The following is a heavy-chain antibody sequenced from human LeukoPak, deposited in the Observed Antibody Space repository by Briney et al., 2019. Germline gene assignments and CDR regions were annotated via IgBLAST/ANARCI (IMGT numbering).Heavy chain of an antibody. D-gene: IGHD3/OR15-3a*01. CDR1: GDSINNHY. J-gene: IGHJ4*02. V-gene: IGHV4-59*08. CDR2: IYYSGDT. Sequence: SETLSLTCTVSGDSINNHYWTWIRQPPGKGLEWIGYIYYSGDTNYSPSLTSRVTISLDTSKNQFSLKLSSVTAADTAVYYCARRRGNFWTDYYAFDYWGQGTLVTVSS. CDR3: ARRRGNFWTDYYAFDY.